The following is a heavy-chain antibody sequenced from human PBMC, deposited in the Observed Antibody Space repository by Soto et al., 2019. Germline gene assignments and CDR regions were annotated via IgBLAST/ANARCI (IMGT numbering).Heavy chain of an antibody. J-gene: IGHJ4*02. Sequence: PSETLSLTCTVSGASISSDNYSWGWIRQTPGKGLEWIGSIYYSGNTYYNPSLKSRLTISVDTSKSQFSLTLSSVTAADPAMYFCARQIRYTYGCFPGYIDQWGQGTLVTVSS. D-gene: IGHD5-18*01. V-gene: IGHV4-39*01. CDR3: ARQIRYTYGCFPGYIDQ. CDR1: GASISSDNYS. CDR2: IYYSGNT.